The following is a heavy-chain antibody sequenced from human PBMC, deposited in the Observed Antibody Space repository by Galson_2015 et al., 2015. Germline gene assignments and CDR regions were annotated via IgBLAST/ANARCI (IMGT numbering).Heavy chain of an antibody. V-gene: IGHV3-23*01. CDR2: TSSSGGYT. Sequence: LRLSCAASGFTFSNYGMTWVRQAPGKGLEWVSATSSSGGYTYYADSVKGRFTISRDNSKNTLYLQMNSLRAEDTAVYYCAKSIAALASDLDPWGQGTLVTVSS. CDR3: AKSIAALASDLDP. J-gene: IGHJ5*02. D-gene: IGHD6-13*01. CDR1: GFTFSNYG.